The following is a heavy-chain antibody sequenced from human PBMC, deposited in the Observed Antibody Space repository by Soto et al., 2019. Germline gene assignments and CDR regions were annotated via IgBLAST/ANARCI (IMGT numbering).Heavy chain of an antibody. Sequence: ASVKVSCKASGYTFTSYYMHWVRQAPGQGLEWMGIINPSGGSTSYAQKFQGRVSMTRDTSTSTVYMELSSLRSEDTAVYYCARFSSSGSRQRKDDYWGQGTLVTVSS. CDR2: INPSGGST. CDR1: GYTFTSYY. CDR3: ARFSSSGSRQRKDDY. V-gene: IGHV1-46*01. D-gene: IGHD3-22*01. J-gene: IGHJ4*02.